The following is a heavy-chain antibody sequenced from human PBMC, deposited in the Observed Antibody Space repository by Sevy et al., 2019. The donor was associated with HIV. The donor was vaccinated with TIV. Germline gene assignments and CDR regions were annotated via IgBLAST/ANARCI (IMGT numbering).Heavy chain of an antibody. CDR1: GGTFSSYV. Sequence: ASVKVSCKASGGTFSSYVINWVRQAPGQGLDWMGGIIPMSGTTNYAQRFQGRVTITADESTSTADMELNGLRFEDTAVYYCARGLKNYYESRPYELVYWGQGTLVTVSS. D-gene: IGHD3-22*01. CDR3: ARGLKNYYESRPYELVY. J-gene: IGHJ4*02. CDR2: IIPMSGTT. V-gene: IGHV1-69*13.